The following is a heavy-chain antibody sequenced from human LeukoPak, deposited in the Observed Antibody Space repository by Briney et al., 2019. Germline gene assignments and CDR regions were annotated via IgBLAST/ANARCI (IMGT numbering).Heavy chain of an antibody. Sequence: SETLSLTCTVSGYSISSGYYWGWIRQPPGKGLEWIGEINHSGSTNYNPSLKSRVTISVDTSKNQFSLKLSSVTAADTAVYYCARGRRFGGRALDYWGQGTLVTVSS. D-gene: IGHD3-10*01. CDR3: ARGRRFGGRALDY. CDR1: GYSISSGYY. V-gene: IGHV4-38-2*02. J-gene: IGHJ4*02. CDR2: INHSGST.